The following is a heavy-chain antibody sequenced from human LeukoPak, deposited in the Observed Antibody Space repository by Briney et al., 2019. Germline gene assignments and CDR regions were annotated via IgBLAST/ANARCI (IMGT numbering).Heavy chain of an antibody. D-gene: IGHD2-2*01. J-gene: IGHJ6*02. CDR2: IYPGDSDT. V-gene: IGHV5-51*01. Sequence: GESLKISCKGSGYSFTSYWIGWVRQVPGKGLEWMGIIYPGDSDTRYSPSFQGQVTISADKSISTAYLQWSSLKASDTAMYYCATMTVVPAAHYYYYGMDVWGQGTTVTVSS. CDR1: GYSFTSYW. CDR3: ATMTVVPAAHYYYYGMDV.